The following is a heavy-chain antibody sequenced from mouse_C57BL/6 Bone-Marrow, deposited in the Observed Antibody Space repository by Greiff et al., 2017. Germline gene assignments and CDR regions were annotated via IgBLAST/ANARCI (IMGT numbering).Heavy chain of an antibody. D-gene: IGHD2-3*01. V-gene: IGHV1-55*01. Sequence: QVQLQQPGAELVKPGASVKMSCKASGYTFTSYWITWVKQRPGQGLEWIGDISPGSGSTNYNEKFKSKATLTVDTSSSTAYMQLSSLTSEDSAVYYCARWLLRDYAMDYWGQGTSVTVSS. CDR3: ARWLLRDYAMDY. CDR2: ISPGSGST. J-gene: IGHJ4*01. CDR1: GYTFTSYW.